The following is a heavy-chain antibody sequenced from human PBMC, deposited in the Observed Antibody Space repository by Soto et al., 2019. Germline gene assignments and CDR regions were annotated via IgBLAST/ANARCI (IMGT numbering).Heavy chain of an antibody. J-gene: IGHJ4*02. CDR1: GFTFSDYA. D-gene: IGHD6-19*01. Sequence: VQLVESGGGVVQPGRSLRLSCAAGGFTFSDYAMHRVRQAPGKGLEWVAVVSHDGRNTHYADSVKGRFTISRDSSKNTVSLEMTSLRAEDTAVYYCAKGGRQWLVTSDFNYWGQGALVTVSS. V-gene: IGHV3-30*18. CDR3: AKGGRQWLVTSDFNY. CDR2: VSHDGRNT.